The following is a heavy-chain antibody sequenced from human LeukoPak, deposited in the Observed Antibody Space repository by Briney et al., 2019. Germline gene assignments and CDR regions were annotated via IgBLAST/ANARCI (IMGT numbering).Heavy chain of an antibody. V-gene: IGHV1-2*02. D-gene: IGHD3-9*01. Sequence: GASVKVSCKASGYTFTGYYMHWVRQAPGRGLEWMGWINPNSGGTNYAQKFQGRVTMTRDTSISTAYMELSRLRSDDTAVYYCARDIHYDILTGYALYNWFDPWGQGTLVPVSS. CDR2: INPNSGGT. J-gene: IGHJ5*02. CDR3: ARDIHYDILTGYALYNWFDP. CDR1: GYTFTGYY.